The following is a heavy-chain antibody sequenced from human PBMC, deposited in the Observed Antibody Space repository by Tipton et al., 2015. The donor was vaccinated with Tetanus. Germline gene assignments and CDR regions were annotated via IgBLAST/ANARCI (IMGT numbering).Heavy chain of an antibody. CDR2: ISYDGSNK. Sequence: SLRLSCAASGFTFSSYGMHWVRQAPGKGLEWVAVISYDGSNKYYADSVKGQFTISRDNSKNTLYLQMNSLRAEDTAVYYCAKPILAFTFGGVALVSWGQGTLVTVSS. D-gene: IGHD3-16*01. J-gene: IGHJ4*02. CDR1: GFTFSSYG. V-gene: IGHV3-30*18. CDR3: AKPILAFTFGGVALVS.